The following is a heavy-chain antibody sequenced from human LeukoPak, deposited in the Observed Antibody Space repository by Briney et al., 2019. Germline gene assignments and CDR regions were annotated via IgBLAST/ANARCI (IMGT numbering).Heavy chain of an antibody. D-gene: IGHD6-19*01. J-gene: IGHJ4*02. CDR3: GRIXGIAXAGLGY. Sequence: GASVKVSCKASGYTFTSYYMHWVRQAPGQGLEWMGIINPSGGSTSYAQKFQGRVTMTRDTSTSTVYLELSSLRSEDTAVGYCGRIXGIAXAGLGYWGQGTLVTVSS. V-gene: IGHV1-46*01. CDR1: GYTFTSYY. CDR2: INPSGGST.